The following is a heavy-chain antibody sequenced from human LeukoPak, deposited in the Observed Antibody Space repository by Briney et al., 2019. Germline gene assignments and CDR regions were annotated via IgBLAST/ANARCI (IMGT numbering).Heavy chain of an antibody. CDR1: GFTFSRYW. CDR2: IKDDGSVK. V-gene: IGHV3-7*01. J-gene: IGHJ3*02. D-gene: IGHD3-22*01. Sequence: PGESLRLSCVASGFTFSRYWVSWVRQAPGKGLEWVASIKDDGSVKNYVDSVEGRFTISRDNAKNSLSLQMNSLRAEDTAVYYCARERGGYNYDSSGYHHDAFDIWGQGSVVTVSS. CDR3: ARERGGYNYDSSGYHHDAFDI.